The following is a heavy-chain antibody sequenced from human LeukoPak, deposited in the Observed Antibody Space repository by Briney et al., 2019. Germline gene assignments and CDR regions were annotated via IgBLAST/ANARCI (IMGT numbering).Heavy chain of an antibody. Sequence: ASVEVSCKASGYTFTSYGISWVRQAPGQGLEWMGWISAYNGNTNYAQKLQGRVTMTTDTSTSTAYMELRSLRSDDTAVYYCARDIELYDSSLDWGQGTMVTVSS. J-gene: IGHJ3*01. D-gene: IGHD3-22*01. CDR1: GYTFTSYG. V-gene: IGHV1-18*01. CDR3: ARDIELYDSSLD. CDR2: ISAYNGNT.